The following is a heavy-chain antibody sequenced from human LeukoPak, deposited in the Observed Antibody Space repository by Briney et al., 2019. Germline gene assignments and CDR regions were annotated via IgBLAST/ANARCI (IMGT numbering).Heavy chain of an antibody. CDR2: MNPNSGNT. V-gene: IGHV1-8*01. D-gene: IGHD3-22*01. CDR3: ATDYYDSSGYYPFDY. Sequence: GASVKVSCKASGYTFTSYDINWVRQATGQGLEWMGRMNPNSGNTGYAQKFQGRVTMTRNTSISTAYMELSSLRSEDTAVYYCATDYYDSSGYYPFDYWGQGTLVTVSS. J-gene: IGHJ4*02. CDR1: GYTFTSYD.